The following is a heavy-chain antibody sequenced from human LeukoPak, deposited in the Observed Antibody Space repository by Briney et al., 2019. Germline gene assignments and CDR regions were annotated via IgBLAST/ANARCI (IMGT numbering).Heavy chain of an antibody. CDR1: GFTFSNAW. V-gene: IGHV3-15*01. D-gene: IGHD1-7*01. CDR2: IKSKTDAGTT. Sequence: GGSLRLSCAASGFTFSNAWMSWVRQAPGKGLEWVGRIKSKTDAGTTDYAAPVKGRFTISRDDSKNTLYLQMNSLKTEDTAVYYCTTDLNSWNYFGDYWGQGTLVTVSS. J-gene: IGHJ4*02. CDR3: TTDLNSWNYFGDY.